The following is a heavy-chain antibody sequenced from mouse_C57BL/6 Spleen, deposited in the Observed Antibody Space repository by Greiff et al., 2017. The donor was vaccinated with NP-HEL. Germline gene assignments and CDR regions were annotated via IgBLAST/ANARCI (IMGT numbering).Heavy chain of an antibody. CDR1: GYAFSSYW. V-gene: IGHV1-80*01. Sequence: VQLQESGAELVKPGASVKISCKASGYAFSSYWMNWVKQRPGKGLEWIGQIYPGDGATNYNGKFKGKATLTADKSSSTAYMQLSSLTSEDSAVYFCARRDVGAMDYWGQGTSVTVSS. D-gene: IGHD3-1*01. CDR3: ARRDVGAMDY. J-gene: IGHJ4*01. CDR2: IYPGDGAT.